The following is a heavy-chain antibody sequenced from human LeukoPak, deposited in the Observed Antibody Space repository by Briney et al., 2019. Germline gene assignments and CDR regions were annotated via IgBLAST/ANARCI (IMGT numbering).Heavy chain of an antibody. Sequence: GESLKISCRGAGYGFTTYWIAWVRQTPTKGLEWMATIFPGDSGTRYSPPFQGQVTISADSSISTAYLQWSSLKVSDTATYYCARGIIGYFYYMDVWGEGTTVIVSS. CDR2: IFPGDSGT. J-gene: IGHJ6*03. D-gene: IGHD2/OR15-2a*01. CDR1: GYGFTTYW. V-gene: IGHV5-51*01. CDR3: ARGIIGYFYYMDV.